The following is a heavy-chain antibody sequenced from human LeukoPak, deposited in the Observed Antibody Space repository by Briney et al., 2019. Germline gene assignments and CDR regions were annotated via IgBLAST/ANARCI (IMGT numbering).Heavy chain of an antibody. CDR1: GGSLRSHY. CDR2: SYYSGST. CDR3: ARDRGDYDSSGYYGYFDY. V-gene: IGHV4-59*11. D-gene: IGHD3-22*01. J-gene: IGHJ4*02. Sequence: PETLSLTCTVSGGSLRSHYWSWIRQPPGEGLEWIGYSYYSGSTNYNPSLKSRVTISVDTSKNQSSLKLSSVTAADTAVYYCARDRGDYDSSGYYGYFDYWGQGALVTVSS.